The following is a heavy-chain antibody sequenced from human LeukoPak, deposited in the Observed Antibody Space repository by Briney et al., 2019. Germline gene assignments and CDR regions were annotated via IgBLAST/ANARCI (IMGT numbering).Heavy chain of an antibody. V-gene: IGHV1-2*02. D-gene: IGHD3-22*01. CDR3: ARAGRAYYYGSSGPNDY. J-gene: IGHJ4*02. CDR1: GYTFTGYY. Sequence: ASVKVSCKASGYTFTGYYMHWVRQAPGQGLEWMGWINPNSGGTNYAQKFQGRVTMTRDTSISTAYMELSRLRSDDTAVYYCARAGRAYYYGSSGPNDYWGQGTLVTVSS. CDR2: INPNSGGT.